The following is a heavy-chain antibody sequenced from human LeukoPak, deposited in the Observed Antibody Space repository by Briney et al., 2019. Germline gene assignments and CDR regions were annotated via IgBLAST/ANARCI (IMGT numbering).Heavy chain of an antibody. CDR1: GFTFSDYY. Sequence: GGSLRLSCAASGFTFSDYYMSWIRQAPGKGLEWVSYISSSGSTIYYADSVKGRFTISRDNSKNTLSLQMNSLRAEDTAVYYCARDRVDTAMVIPFDYWGQGTLVTVSS. V-gene: IGHV3-11*04. CDR2: ISSSGSTI. J-gene: IGHJ4*02. CDR3: ARDRVDTAMVIPFDY. D-gene: IGHD5-18*01.